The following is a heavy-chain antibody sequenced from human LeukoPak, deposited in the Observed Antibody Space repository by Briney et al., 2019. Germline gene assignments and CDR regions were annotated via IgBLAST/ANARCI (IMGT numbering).Heavy chain of an antibody. V-gene: IGHV4-61*01. J-gene: IGHJ4*02. CDR1: GGSLCRGSYY. CDR3: AREPSYFDC. Sequence: SETLSLTCTLSGGSLCRGSYYGSSVQQPPGKGLEWIGYVYYGGSTNYNPSLKSRVTISADASKHQFSLKLSSVTAADTAVYYCAREPSYFDCWGQGTLVTVSS. CDR2: VYYGGST.